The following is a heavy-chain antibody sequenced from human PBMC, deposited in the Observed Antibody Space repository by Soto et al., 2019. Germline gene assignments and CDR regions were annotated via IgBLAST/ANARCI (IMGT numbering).Heavy chain of an antibody. V-gene: IGHV2-26*01. CDR1: GFSLSNARMG. CDR2: IFSNDEK. Sequence: SGPTLVNPTETLTLTCTVSGFSLSNARMGVSWIRRPPGKALEWLAHIFSNDEKSYSTSLKSRLTISKDTSKSQVVLTMTNMDPVDTATYYCSRIMYYYDSSGYYPSFDYWGQGTLVTVSS. CDR3: SRIMYYYDSSGYYPSFDY. J-gene: IGHJ4*02. D-gene: IGHD3-22*01.